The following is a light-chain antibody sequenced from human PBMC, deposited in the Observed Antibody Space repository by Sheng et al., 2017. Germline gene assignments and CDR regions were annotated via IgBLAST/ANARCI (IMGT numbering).Light chain of an antibody. Sequence: EIVMTQSPATLSVSPGERATLSCRASQSVSSNLAWYQQKPGQAPRLLIYGASTRATGIPARFSGSGSGTEFTLTISSLQSEDFAVYYCQQYNNWPSLTFGGGTKVEDQT. J-gene: IGKJ4*01. V-gene: IGKV3-15*01. CDR1: QSVSSN. CDR3: QQYNNWPSLT. CDR2: GAS.